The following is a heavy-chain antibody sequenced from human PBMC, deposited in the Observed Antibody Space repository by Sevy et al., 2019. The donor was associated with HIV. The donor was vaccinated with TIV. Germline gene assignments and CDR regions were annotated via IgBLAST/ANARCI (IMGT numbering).Heavy chain of an antibody. CDR2: ISTGGLSGGGAI. D-gene: IGHD4-4*01. CDR1: GFTFSRYE. Sequence: GGSLRLSCTASGFTFSRYEMNWVRQGPGKGLEWVSHISTGGLSGGGAIYYADSVKGRFTISRDKAKNSLYLQLNSLRAEDTAVYYCATSRRDDYNYYFDSWGQGTLVTVSS. CDR3: ATSRRDDYNYYFDS. V-gene: IGHV3-48*03. J-gene: IGHJ4*02.